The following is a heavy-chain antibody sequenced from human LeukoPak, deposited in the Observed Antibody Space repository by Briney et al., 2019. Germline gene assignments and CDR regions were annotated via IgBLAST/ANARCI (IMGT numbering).Heavy chain of an antibody. CDR2: TYYRSKWYN. CDR3: ARLEVVVGAPGYYYGMDV. V-gene: IGHV6-1*01. D-gene: IGHD2-15*01. CDR1: GDSVSSNTTA. J-gene: IGHJ6*02. Sequence: SQTLSLTCAISGDSVSSNTTACNWIRQSPSRGLEWLGRTYYRSKWYNDYAISVKSRITINPDTSKNQFSLQLNSVTPEDTAMYFCARLEVVVGAPGYYYGMDVWGQGTTVTVSS.